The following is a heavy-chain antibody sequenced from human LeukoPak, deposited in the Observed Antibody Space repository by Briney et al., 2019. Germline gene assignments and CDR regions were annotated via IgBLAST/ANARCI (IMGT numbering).Heavy chain of an antibody. D-gene: IGHD2-21*02. CDR2: INPNSGGT. CDR1: GYTFAGYY. J-gene: IGHJ6*02. CDR3: ASSSGSYCGGDCYSPYYYYGMDV. Sequence: ASVKVSCKASGYTFAGYYMHWVRQAPGQGLEWMGCINPNSGGTNYAQKFAGRVTMTRDTSSSTAYMELSRLRSDDTAVYYCASSSGSYCGGDCYSPYYYYGMDVWGQGTTVTVSS. V-gene: IGHV1-2*02.